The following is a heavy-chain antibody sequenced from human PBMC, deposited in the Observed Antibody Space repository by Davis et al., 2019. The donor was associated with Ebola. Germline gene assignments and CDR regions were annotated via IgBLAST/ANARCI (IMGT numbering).Heavy chain of an antibody. CDR3: ARDFPPSGWAADFDY. CDR1: AFPVSSSY. V-gene: IGHV3-66*01. Sequence: PGGSLRLSCAASAFPVSSSYMSWVRQAPGKGLEWVSVIYSAGTTYYADSVKGRFTISRDNSKNTLYLQMNSLRAEDTAVYYCARDFPPSGWAADFDYWGQGTLVTVSS. D-gene: IGHD6-19*01. CDR2: IYSAGTT. J-gene: IGHJ4*02.